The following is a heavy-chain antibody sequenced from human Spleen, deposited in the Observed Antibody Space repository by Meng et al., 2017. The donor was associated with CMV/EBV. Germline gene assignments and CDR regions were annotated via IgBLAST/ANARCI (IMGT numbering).Heavy chain of an antibody. J-gene: IGHJ4*01. V-gene: IGHV1-2*02. CDR2: INPKTGDT. CDR1: GGTFSNYW. CDR3: ARELRRASTTLQAVY. D-gene: IGHD5/OR15-5a*01. Sequence: ASVKVSCKASGGTFSNYWMHWVRQAPGQGLEWIGFINPKTGDTNSAQKFQGRVALTRDTSIRTAYMELSRLISDDTAVYFCARELRRASTTLQAVYWGQGSLVTVSS.